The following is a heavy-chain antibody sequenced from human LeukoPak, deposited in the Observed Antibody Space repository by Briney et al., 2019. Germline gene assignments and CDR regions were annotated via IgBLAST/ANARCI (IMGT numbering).Heavy chain of an antibody. D-gene: IGHD2-15*01. J-gene: IGHJ6*02. Sequence: GESLKISCQGSGYIFTSYWIAWVSRMPGKGLEWMGAIYPGDSDTRYSPPFQGQVTMSVDKSISTAYLQWSSLKASDTAMYYCARLIGYCSGGRCYSAEGYYYGMDVWGQGTTVTVSS. CDR3: ARLIGYCSGGRCYSAEGYYYGMDV. CDR2: IYPGDSDT. V-gene: IGHV5-51*01. CDR1: GYIFTSYW.